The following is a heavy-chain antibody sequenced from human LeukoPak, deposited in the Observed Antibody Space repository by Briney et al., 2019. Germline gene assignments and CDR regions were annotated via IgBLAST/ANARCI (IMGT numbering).Heavy chain of an antibody. V-gene: IGHV3-30*18. Sequence: GRSLRLSCAASGFTFSSYGMHWVRQAPGKGLEWVAVISYDGSSKYYADSVKGRFTISRDNSKNTLYLQMNSLRAEDTAVYYCAKWNVDTAMVRGFDYWGQGTLVTVSS. CDR1: GFTFSSYG. D-gene: IGHD5-18*01. CDR2: ISYDGSSK. J-gene: IGHJ4*02. CDR3: AKWNVDTAMVRGFDY.